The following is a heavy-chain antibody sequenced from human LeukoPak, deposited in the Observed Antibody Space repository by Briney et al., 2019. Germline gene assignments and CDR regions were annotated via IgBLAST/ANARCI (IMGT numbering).Heavy chain of an antibody. D-gene: IGHD2-21*02. J-gene: IGHJ4*02. V-gene: IGHV3-30-3*01. Sequence: GGSLRLSCAASGFTFTNYALHWVRQAPGKGLEWVAVISYDGTNKYYADSVKGRFTISSDNSKNTLSLQMNSLRAEDTALYYCARGFVLGAAKNYFDYWGQGALVTVSS. CDR3: ARGFVLGAAKNYFDY. CDR2: ISYDGTNK. CDR1: GFTFTNYA.